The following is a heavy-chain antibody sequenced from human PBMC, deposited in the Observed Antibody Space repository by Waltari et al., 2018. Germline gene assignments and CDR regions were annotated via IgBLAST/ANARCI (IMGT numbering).Heavy chain of an antibody. D-gene: IGHD3-9*01. CDR3: AKVIHYDILTGYYQQYYFDY. Sequence: EVQLLESGGGLVQPGGSLRLSCADSGFTFSSYAMSWVRQAPGKGLEWVSAISGSGGSTYYADSVKGRFTISRDNSKNTLYLQMNSLRAEDTAVYYCAKVIHYDILTGYYQQYYFDYWGQGTLVTVSS. CDR1: GFTFSSYA. CDR2: ISGSGGST. V-gene: IGHV3-23*01. J-gene: IGHJ4*02.